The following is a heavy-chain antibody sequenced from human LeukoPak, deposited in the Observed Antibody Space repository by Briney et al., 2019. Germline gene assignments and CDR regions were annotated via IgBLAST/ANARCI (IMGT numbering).Heavy chain of an antibody. V-gene: IGHV3-23*01. CDR3: ATTILTSSLDY. CDR2: ISGSGGTT. Sequence: QPGGSLRLSCAASGFTFSNAWMSWVRQAPGKGLEWVSTISGSGGTTYYADSVKGRFTISRDNSKNTLYLQMNSLRAEDTAVYYCATTILTSSLDYWGQGTLVTVSS. D-gene: IGHD2-2*01. CDR1: GFTFSNAW. J-gene: IGHJ4*02.